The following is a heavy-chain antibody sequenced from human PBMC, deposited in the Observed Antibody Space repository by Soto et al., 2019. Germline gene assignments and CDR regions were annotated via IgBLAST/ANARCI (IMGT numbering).Heavy chain of an antibody. J-gene: IGHJ2*01. Sequence: ASVKVSCKASGYTFTSYGISWVRQAPGQGLEWMGWISAYNGNTNYAQKLQGRVTMTTDTSTSTAYMELRSLRSDDTAVYYCARDFQDSGGDQGHWYFDLWGRGTLVTVSS. V-gene: IGHV1-18*01. CDR1: GYTFTSYG. CDR2: ISAYNGNT. CDR3: ARDFQDSGGDQGHWYFDL. D-gene: IGHD1-26*01.